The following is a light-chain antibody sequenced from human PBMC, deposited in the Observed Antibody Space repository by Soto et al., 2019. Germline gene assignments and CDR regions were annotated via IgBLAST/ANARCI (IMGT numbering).Light chain of an antibody. V-gene: IGKV1-39*01. CDR1: QSISNY. J-gene: IGKJ1*01. Sequence: DIQMTQSPSSLSASVGDRVTITCRASQSISNYLNWYQQKRGKAPKLLIYGASSLQSGVPSRFSGSGSGTDFTLTINSLQPEDFATYYCQQSYSTPWTFGQGTKVEIK. CDR2: GAS. CDR3: QQSYSTPWT.